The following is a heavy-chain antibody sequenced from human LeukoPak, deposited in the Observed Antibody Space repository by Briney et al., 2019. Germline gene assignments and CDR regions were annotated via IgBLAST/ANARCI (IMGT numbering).Heavy chain of an antibody. V-gene: IGHV3-30*18. CDR1: GFSFNTYD. CDR2: ILSDGGGD. D-gene: IGHD3-10*01. J-gene: IGHJ4*02. CDR3: AKDRMVRGAYFDY. Sequence: GRSLRLSCAASGFSFNTYDIHWVRQAPGKGLEWVAAILSDGGGDRYADSVKGRFTISRDNSKNTLYLQMNSLRAEDTAVYYCAKDRMVRGAYFDYWGQGTLVTVSS.